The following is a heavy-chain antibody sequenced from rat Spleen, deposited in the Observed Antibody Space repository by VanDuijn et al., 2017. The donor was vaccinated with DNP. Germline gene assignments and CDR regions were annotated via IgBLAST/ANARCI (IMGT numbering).Heavy chain of an antibody. CDR2: IRTKPNNYAT. Sequence: VQVVESGGGLVQPKESLKISCAASGFTFSNAAMYWVRQAPGKGLEWVARIRTKPNNYATYYADSVKGRFTISRDDSKSMVYLQMDNLKTEDTAMYYCTAAVITPFAYWGQGTLVTVSS. V-gene: IGHV10-5*01. CDR3: TAAVITPFAY. D-gene: IGHD1-12*02. CDR1: GFTFSNAA. J-gene: IGHJ3*01.